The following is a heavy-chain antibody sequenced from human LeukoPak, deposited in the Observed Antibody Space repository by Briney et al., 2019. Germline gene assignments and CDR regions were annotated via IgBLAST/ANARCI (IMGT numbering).Heavy chain of an antibody. V-gene: IGHV4-39*07. CDR1: GGSISSSSDY. CDR2: MYYSGST. D-gene: IGHD3-10*01. J-gene: IGHJ4*02. CDR3: ARDRVRYFDF. Sequence: SETLSLTCTVSGGSISSSSDYWGWVRQPPGKGLEWIGSMYYSGSTYYNPSLKSRVTISVDTSKNQFSLKLSSVTPADTAIYYCARDRVRYFDFWGPGTLVTVSS.